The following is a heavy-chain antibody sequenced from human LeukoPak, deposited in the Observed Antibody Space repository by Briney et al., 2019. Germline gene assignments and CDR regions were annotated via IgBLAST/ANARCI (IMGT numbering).Heavy chain of an antibody. J-gene: IGHJ4*02. CDR3: AREYSSSHYFDY. V-gene: IGHV3-21*01. D-gene: IGHD6-6*01. Sequence: PAGSLRLSSTAFPYAFSSACVTCVRPNGGKGPPTRASISSSSSYIYYADSVKGRFTISRDNAKNSLYLQMNSLRAEDTAVYYCAREYSSSHYFDYWGQGTLVTVSS. CDR2: ISSSSSYI. CDR1: PYAFSSAC.